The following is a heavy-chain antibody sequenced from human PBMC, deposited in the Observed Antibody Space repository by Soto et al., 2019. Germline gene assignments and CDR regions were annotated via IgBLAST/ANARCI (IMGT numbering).Heavy chain of an antibody. CDR3: AKRAQIYDPGYYSDF. J-gene: IGHJ4*02. CDR2: ISGSGGRT. Sequence: LRLSCAASGFTFSDYAMSWVRQGPGKGLEWVSTISGSGGRTFYADSVKGRFTISRDNSKNTLSLQMNSLRAEDTAVYYCAKRAQIYDPGYYSDFWGQGTPVTVSS. CDR1: GFTFSDYA. V-gene: IGHV3-23*01. D-gene: IGHD5-12*01.